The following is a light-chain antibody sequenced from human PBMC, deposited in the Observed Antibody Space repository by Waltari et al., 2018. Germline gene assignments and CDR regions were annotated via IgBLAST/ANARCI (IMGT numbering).Light chain of an antibody. CDR1: SSDVGAYNY. J-gene: IGLJ2*01. CDR3: ISYTTSDTMI. CDR2: DVS. Sequence: QSALTQPASVSGSPGQSITISCTGTSSDVGAYNYVSWYQQHPGKVPKLIIYDVSHRPSGVSFRFPGAKSDNTASLTISGLQAEDEADYYCISYTTSDTMIFGGGTKLTVL. V-gene: IGLV2-14*03.